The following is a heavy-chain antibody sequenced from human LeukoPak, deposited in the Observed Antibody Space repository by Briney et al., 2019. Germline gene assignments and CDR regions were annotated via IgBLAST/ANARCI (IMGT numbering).Heavy chain of an antibody. D-gene: IGHD3-16*01. Sequence: TGGSLRLSCTVSGFTVSSNSMSWVRQAPGKGLEWVSFIYSDNTHYSDSVKGRFTISRDNSKNTLYLQMNSLRAEDTAVYYCARRAGAYPHPYDYWGQGTLVTVSS. CDR3: ARRAGAYPHPYDY. J-gene: IGHJ4*02. V-gene: IGHV3-53*01. CDR1: GFTVSSNS. CDR2: IYSDNT.